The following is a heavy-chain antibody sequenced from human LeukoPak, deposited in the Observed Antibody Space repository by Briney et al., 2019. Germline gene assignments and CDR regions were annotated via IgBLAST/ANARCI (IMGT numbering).Heavy chain of an antibody. V-gene: IGHV3-30-3*01. Sequence: GGSLRLSCAASGFSVNSNYMSWVRQAPGKGLEWVAFISSDGSNKYYADSVKGRFTISRDNSKNTLYLQMNSLRAEDTAVYYCVRDPNWGQGTLVTVSS. CDR3: VRDPN. J-gene: IGHJ4*02. CDR2: ISSDGSNK. CDR1: GFSVNSNY.